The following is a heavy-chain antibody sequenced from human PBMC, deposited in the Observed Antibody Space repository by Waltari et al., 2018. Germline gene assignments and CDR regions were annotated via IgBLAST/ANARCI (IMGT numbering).Heavy chain of an antibody. V-gene: IGHV5-51*03. Sequence: EVQLVQSGAEVKKAGASLRISCRASGFRFSSYWLGWVRQMPGKGLEWMGIIYPGESDARYSPSFQGQVTISADKSISTAYLQWNSLKVSDTAMYYCARRDPTESWYFDLWGRGSLVTVSS. CDR1: GFRFSSYW. J-gene: IGHJ2*01. D-gene: IGHD2-21*02. CDR3: ARRDPTESWYFDL. CDR2: IYPGESDA.